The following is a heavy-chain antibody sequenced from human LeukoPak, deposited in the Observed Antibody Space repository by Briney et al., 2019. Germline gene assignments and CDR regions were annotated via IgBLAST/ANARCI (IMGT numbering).Heavy chain of an antibody. J-gene: IGHJ3*02. CDR1: GYTFTGYY. CDR3: ARQNRKFSSSGPGRYFDI. Sequence: ASVKVSCKASGYTFTGYYMHWVRQAPGQGLEWMGWINPNSGGTNYAQKFQGRVTMTRDTSISTAYMELSRLRSDDTAVYYCARQNRKFSSSGPGRYFDIWGQGTMVTVSS. CDR2: INPNSGGT. V-gene: IGHV1-2*02. D-gene: IGHD6-13*01.